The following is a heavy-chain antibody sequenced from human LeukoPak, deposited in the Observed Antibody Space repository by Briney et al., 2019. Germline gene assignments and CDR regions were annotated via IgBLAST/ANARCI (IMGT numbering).Heavy chain of an antibody. CDR2: ISGSNGRT. CDR3: AKQGSSSWYYFDY. D-gene: IGHD6-13*01. J-gene: IGHJ4*02. V-gene: IGHV3-23*01. CDR1: GFTFSRYV. Sequence: GGSLRLSCVVSGFTFSRYVMNCVREAPGEGLEWVSAISGSNGRTYYADSVKGRFTISRDNSKNTLYLQMNSLRAEDTAIYYCAKQGSSSWYYFDYWGQGTLVTVSS.